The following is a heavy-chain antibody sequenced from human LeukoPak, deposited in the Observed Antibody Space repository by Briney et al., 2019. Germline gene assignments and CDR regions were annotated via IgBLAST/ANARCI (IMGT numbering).Heavy chain of an antibody. D-gene: IGHD3-10*01. CDR3: ARGQYYYGSGSYFLDY. J-gene: IGHJ4*02. V-gene: IGHV4-34*01. Sequence: PSETLSLTCAVYGGSFSGYYWSWIRQPPGKGLEWIGEINHSGSTNYNPSLKGRVTISVDTSKNQFSLKLSSVTAADTAVYYCARGQYYYGSGSYFLDYWGQGTLVTVSS. CDR1: GGSFSGYY. CDR2: INHSGST.